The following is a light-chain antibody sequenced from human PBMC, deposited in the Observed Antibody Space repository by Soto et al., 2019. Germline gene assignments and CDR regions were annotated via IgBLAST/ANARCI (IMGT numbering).Light chain of an antibody. V-gene: IGKV3-20*01. Sequence: ENVLTQSPGTLSLFPGEIATLSSRASQSITPNYLAWYQKKPGQAPRLLLSGASTSATGIPDRFSGSGSATDFTLTIGRLAPEDFAVYYWQQYGRSPYTCGQGNKVESK. CDR2: GAS. CDR1: QSITPNY. J-gene: IGKJ2*01. CDR3: QQYGRSPYT.